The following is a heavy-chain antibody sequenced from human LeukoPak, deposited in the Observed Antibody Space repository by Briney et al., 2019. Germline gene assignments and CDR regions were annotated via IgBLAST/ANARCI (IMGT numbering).Heavy chain of an antibody. V-gene: IGHV4-61*02. CDR1: GGSISSGSYY. J-gene: IGHJ5*02. Sequence: SQTLSLTCTVSGGSISSGSYYWSWIRQPAGKELEWIGRISLSGSTTYNPSLKSRVTMSVDTSKNQFSLKLSSVTAADTAVYYCARVRVVRGVIWFDPWGQGTLVTVSS. CDR3: ARVRVVRGVIWFDP. D-gene: IGHD3-10*01. CDR2: ISLSGST.